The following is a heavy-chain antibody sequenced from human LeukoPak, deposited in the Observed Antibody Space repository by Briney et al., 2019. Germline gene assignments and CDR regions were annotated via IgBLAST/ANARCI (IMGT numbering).Heavy chain of an antibody. CDR1: GFTFSSYA. CDR2: ISGSGGST. Sequence: GGSLRLSCAASGFTFSSYAMSWVRQAPGKGLEWVSAISGSGGSTYYADSVKGRFTISRDNSKNTLYLQMNSLRAEDTAVYYCAREGRWYSSSWYFDYWGQGTLVTVSS. V-gene: IGHV3-23*01. J-gene: IGHJ4*02. D-gene: IGHD6-13*01. CDR3: AREGRWYSSSWYFDY.